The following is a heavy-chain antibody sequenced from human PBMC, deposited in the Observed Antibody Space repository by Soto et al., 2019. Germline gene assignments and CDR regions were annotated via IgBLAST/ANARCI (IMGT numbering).Heavy chain of an antibody. CDR2: IYYSGST. J-gene: IGHJ4*02. V-gene: IGHV4-61*01. CDR3: ASGSSGWYLDFDY. CDR1: GGSVNSGSYY. Sequence: SETLSLTCTVSGGSVNSGSYYWSWIRQPPGKGLEWIGYIYYSGSTNYNPSLKRRVTISVDTSKNQFSLKLSSVTAADTAVYYCASGSSGWYLDFDYWGQGTLVTVSS. D-gene: IGHD6-19*01.